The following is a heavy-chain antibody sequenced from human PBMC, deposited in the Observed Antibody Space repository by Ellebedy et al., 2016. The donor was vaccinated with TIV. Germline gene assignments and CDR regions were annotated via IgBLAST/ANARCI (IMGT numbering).Heavy chain of an antibody. Sequence: PGGSLRLSCAASGFTFSSFAMGWVRQTPGKGLEGVSGLYGSGRGIFYSDSVKGRFTISRDNSKKTLYLQMNSLRAEDTAVYYCAKGRGGGSGTSAPRYYFDYWGLGTLVTVSS. CDR3: AKGRGGGSGTSAPRYYFDY. D-gene: IGHD2-8*02. V-gene: IGHV3-23*01. CDR2: LYGSGRGI. J-gene: IGHJ4*02. CDR1: GFTFSSFA.